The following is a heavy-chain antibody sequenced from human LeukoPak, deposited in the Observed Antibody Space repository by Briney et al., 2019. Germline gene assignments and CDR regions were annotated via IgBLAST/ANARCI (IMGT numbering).Heavy chain of an antibody. J-gene: IGHJ4*02. CDR1: VFTFSSYA. CDR3: AIGGGLLWMGEFPRFFDS. D-gene: IGHD3-16*01. CDR2: ISGGGGST. Sequence: QPGGSLRLSCAASVFTFSSYAMSWVRQAPGKGLEWISTISGGGGSTWYTDSVKGRFTISRDSSKNTLYLQMNSLRADDTAVYYCAIGGGLLWMGEFPRFFDSWGQGTLVTVSS. V-gene: IGHV3-23*01.